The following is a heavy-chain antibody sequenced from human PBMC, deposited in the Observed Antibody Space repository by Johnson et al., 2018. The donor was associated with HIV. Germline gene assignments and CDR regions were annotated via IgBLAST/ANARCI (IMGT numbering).Heavy chain of an antibody. CDR2: IYSGGST. V-gene: IGHV3-NL1*01. CDR3: ARDGRGEQLVDQGDAFDI. D-gene: IGHD6-6*01. J-gene: IGHJ3*02. CDR1: GFPFSSYG. Sequence: QVQLVESGGGVVQPGRSLRLPCAASGFPFSSYGVHCVRQAPGMGLEWVSVIYSGGSTYYADSVKARFMISRDNAKNSLYLQMNSLRVEDTALYFCARDGRGEQLVDQGDAFDIWGQGTMVTVSS.